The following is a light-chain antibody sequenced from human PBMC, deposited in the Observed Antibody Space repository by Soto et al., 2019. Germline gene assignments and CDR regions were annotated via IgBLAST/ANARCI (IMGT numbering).Light chain of an antibody. CDR1: SSDVGGYNY. J-gene: IGLJ1*01. CDR3: SSYTASNILEV. CDR2: EVT. Sequence: QSVLTQPRSVSGSPGQSVTISCTGTSSDVGGYNYVSWYQQHPGKAPKLIIYEVTHRPSGVSNRFSGSKSGNTASLTISGLQAEDEADYYCSSYTASNILEVFGTGTKLTVL. V-gene: IGLV2-14*01.